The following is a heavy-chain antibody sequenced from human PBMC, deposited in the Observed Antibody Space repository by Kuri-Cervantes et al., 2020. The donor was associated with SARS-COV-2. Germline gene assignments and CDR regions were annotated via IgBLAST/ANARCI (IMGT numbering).Heavy chain of an antibody. Sequence: GGSLRLSCAASGFTVSSNYMSWVRQAPGKGLEWVSVIYSGGSTYYADSVKGRFTISRDNSKNTLYLQMNSLRAEDTAVYHCARGYCSSTSCYTDYYYGMDVWGQGTTVTVSS. CDR2: IYSGGST. CDR1: GFTVSSNY. J-gene: IGHJ6*02. D-gene: IGHD2-2*02. CDR3: ARGYCSSTSCYTDYYYGMDV. V-gene: IGHV3-53*05.